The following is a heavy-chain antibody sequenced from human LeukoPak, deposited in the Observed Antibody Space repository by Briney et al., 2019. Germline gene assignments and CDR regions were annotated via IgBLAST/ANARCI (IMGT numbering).Heavy chain of an antibody. CDR3: ARDRTFGGVIAFYYGMDV. V-gene: IGHV3-48*01. CDR2: ISSSSSTI. D-gene: IGHD3-16*02. Sequence: GGSLRPSCAASGFTFSSYSMNWVRQAPGKGLEWVSYISSSSSTIYYADSVKGRFTISRDNAKNSLYLQMNSLRAEDTAVYYCARDRTFGGVIAFYYGMDVWGQGTTVTVSS. CDR1: GFTFSSYS. J-gene: IGHJ6*02.